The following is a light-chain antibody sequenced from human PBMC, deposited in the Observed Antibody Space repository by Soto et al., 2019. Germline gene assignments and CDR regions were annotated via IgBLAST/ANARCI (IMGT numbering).Light chain of an antibody. CDR3: SSYTTSTTLV. CDR1: SSDVGGYNV. J-gene: IGLJ3*02. Sequence: QSALTQPASVSGSPGQSITISCTGTSSDVGGYNVVSWYQQHPGKAPKVMIYEVSNRPSGVSNRFSGSKSGNTASLTISGLQAEDEADYYRSSYTTSTTLVFGGGTKLTVL. CDR2: EVS. V-gene: IGLV2-14*01.